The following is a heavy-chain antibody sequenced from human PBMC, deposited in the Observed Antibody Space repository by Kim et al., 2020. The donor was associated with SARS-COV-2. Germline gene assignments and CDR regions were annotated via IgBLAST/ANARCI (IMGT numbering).Heavy chain of an antibody. CDR1: GFTFSSYE. CDR2: ISSSGSTI. D-gene: IGHD6-13*01. J-gene: IGHJ3*02. CDR3: ARDIGSCWDSDAFDI. V-gene: IGHV3-48*03. Sequence: GGSLRLSCAASGFTFSSYEMNWVRQAPGKGLEWVSYISSSGSTIYYADSVKGRFTISRDNAKNSLYLQMNSLRAEDTAVYYCARDIGSCWDSDAFDIWGQGTMVTVSS.